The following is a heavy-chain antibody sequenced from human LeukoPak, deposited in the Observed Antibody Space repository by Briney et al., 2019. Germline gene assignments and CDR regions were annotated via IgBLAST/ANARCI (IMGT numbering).Heavy chain of an antibody. D-gene: IGHD4-17*01. CDR3: VRRATVTSFTFAY. CDR2: VYYSGNI. CDR1: GGSISSSSYY. V-gene: IGHV4-39*01. J-gene: IGHJ4*02. Sequence: PSETLSLTCTVSGGSISSSSYYWGWIRQPPGQGLEWIGSVYYSGNIFYNPSFKSRVTISVDTSKNQFSLELNSVTAADTAVYYCVRRATVTSFTFAYWGQGTLVTVSS.